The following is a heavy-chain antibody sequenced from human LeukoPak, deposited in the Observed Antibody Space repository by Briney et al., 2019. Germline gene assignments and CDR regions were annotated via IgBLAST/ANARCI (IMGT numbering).Heavy chain of an antibody. Sequence: SETLSLTCTVSGDSISTGCYYWSRLRPRPGLGLEWVGNLYVSGNTNYNPSLKSRVAISVDKSKNQFLLNLTSVTVADTAVYYCARVQTYFFDSRGLFYFDYWGQGTLVTVSS. D-gene: IGHD3-22*01. V-gene: IGHV4-31*03. J-gene: IGHJ4*02. CDR2: LYVSGNT. CDR1: GDSISTGCYY. CDR3: ARVQTYFFDSRGLFYFDY.